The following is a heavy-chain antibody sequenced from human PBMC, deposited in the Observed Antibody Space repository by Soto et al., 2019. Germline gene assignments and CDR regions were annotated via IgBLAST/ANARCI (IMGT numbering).Heavy chain of an antibody. CDR3: ARAGGVTDIGDYYFDY. V-gene: IGHV3-33*01. CDR1: GFTFSSYG. CDR2: IWYDGSNK. Sequence: QVQLVESGGGVVQPGRSLRLSCAASGFTFSSYGMHWVRQAPGKGLEWVAVIWYDGSNKYYADSVKGRFTISRDNSKNTLYLQMNSLRAEDTAVYYCARAGGVTDIGDYYFDYWGQGTLVTVSS. J-gene: IGHJ4*02. D-gene: IGHD4-17*01.